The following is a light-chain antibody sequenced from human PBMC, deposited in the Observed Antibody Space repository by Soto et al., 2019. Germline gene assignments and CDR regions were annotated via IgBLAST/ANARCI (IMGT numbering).Light chain of an antibody. CDR3: QHYNSYSEA. CDR1: QTISSW. Sequence: DITISQSPSTLSGSVGDRVTITCRASQTISSWLAWYQQKPGKAPKLLIYKASTLKSGVPSRFSGSGSGTEFTLTISSLQPDDFATYYCQHYNSYSEAFGQGTKVE. CDR2: KAS. J-gene: IGKJ1*01. V-gene: IGKV1-5*03.